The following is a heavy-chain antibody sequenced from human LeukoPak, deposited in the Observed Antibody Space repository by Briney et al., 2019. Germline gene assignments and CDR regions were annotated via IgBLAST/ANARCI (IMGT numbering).Heavy chain of an antibody. CDR2: IRYDGNNK. V-gene: IGHV3-30*02. J-gene: IGHJ4*02. Sequence: GGSLRLSCAASGFTFDDYAMHWVRQAPGKGLEWVAFIRYDGNNKYYADSVKGRFTVSRDNSKNTLYLQMNSLRAEDTAVYYCAKLISPYDYWGQGTLVLVSS. CDR3: AKLISPYDY. CDR1: GFTFDDYA.